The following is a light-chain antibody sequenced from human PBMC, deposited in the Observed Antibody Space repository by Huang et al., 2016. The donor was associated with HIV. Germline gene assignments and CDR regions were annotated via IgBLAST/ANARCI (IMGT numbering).Light chain of an antibody. J-gene: IGKJ5*01. V-gene: IGKV3-11*01. CDR1: QSVSSD. CDR2: DAS. CDR3: QQRSNWRT. Sequence: EIVLTQSPAILSFSPGVRATLSGRASQSVSSDLAWYQQKPGQAPRLLIYDASNRSTGIPARFSGSGSGTDFTLTISSLEPEDFAVYYCQQRSNWRTFGQGTRLEIK.